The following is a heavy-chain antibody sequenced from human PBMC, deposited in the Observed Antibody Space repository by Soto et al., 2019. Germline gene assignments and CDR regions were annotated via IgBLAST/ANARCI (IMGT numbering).Heavy chain of an antibody. J-gene: IGHJ4*02. CDR2: SYYSGSI. CDR1: GGSISSYY. D-gene: IGHD6-19*01. V-gene: IGHV4-59*01. Sequence: QVQLQESGPGLVKPSETLSLTCTVSGGSISSYYWSWIRQPPGKGLEWIGFSYYSGSINYNPSLTSRVTISGNPSKHQFSLKLGAVTAADSAVCYGAGRVQWLVTFDYGGQGTLVTVSS. CDR3: AGRVQWLVTFDY.